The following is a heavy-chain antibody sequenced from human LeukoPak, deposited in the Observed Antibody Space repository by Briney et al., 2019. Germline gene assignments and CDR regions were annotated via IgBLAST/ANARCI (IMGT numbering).Heavy chain of an antibody. J-gene: IGHJ4*02. Sequence: SETLSLTCTVSGGSISGYYWSWIRQPPGKGLEWIGYIYYSGSTNYNPSLKSRVTISVDTSKNQFSLKLSSVTAADTAVYYCARHGGYSYGFDYWGQGTLVTVSS. V-gene: IGHV4-59*08. CDR2: IYYSGST. CDR1: GGSISGYY. CDR3: ARHGGYSYGFDY. D-gene: IGHD5-18*01.